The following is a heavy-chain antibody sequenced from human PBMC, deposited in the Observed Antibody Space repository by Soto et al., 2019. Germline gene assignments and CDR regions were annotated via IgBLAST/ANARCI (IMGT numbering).Heavy chain of an antibody. CDR3: ARRYGGNLDY. Sequence: QVQLQESGPGLVKPSETLSLTCTVAGGSISSYYWSWIRQPPGKGLDWIGYIYYSGGTNYNPSLKSRVTISVDSSKNHFSLKLSSATAADTAVYNCARRYGGNLDYWGQGTLVTVSS. V-gene: IGHV4-59*08. CDR1: GGSISSYY. J-gene: IGHJ4*02. CDR2: IYYSGGT. D-gene: IGHD1-26*01.